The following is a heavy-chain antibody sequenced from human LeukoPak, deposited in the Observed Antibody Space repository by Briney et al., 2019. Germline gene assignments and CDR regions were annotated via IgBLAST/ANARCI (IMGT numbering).Heavy chain of an antibody. V-gene: IGHV4-30-2*01. CDR1: GGSISSGDYY. CDR3: AREEGGAAGKGFDY. D-gene: IGHD6-13*01. Sequence: SETLSLTCIVSGGSISSGDYYWSWIRQPPGKGLEWIGYINHSGSTYYKPSLKSRVTISVDRPKNHFSLNLSYVTAADTAVYYCAREEGGAAGKGFDYWGQGTPVTVSS. CDR2: INHSGST. J-gene: IGHJ4*02.